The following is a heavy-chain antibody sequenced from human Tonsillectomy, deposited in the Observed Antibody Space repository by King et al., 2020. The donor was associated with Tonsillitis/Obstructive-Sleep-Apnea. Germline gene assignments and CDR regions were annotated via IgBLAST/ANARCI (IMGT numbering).Heavy chain of an antibody. CDR1: GYTFTRYY. V-gene: IGHV1-46*01. CDR3: ARDDVVARYIDS. Sequence: VQLVESGAEVKKPGASVKVSCKASGYTFTRYYIHWVRQARGQGLECMGIINPTTGITTYAQKFQGRVTMTRDTSTSTVYMDLSSLRSEDTAVYYCARDDVVARYIDSWGQGTLVTVSS. D-gene: IGHD5-12*01. CDR2: INPTTGIT. J-gene: IGHJ4*02.